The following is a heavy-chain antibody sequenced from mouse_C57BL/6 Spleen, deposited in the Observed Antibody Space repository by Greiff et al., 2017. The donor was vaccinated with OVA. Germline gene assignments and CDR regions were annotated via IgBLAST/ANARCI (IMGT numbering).Heavy chain of an antibody. Sequence: QVHVKQSGTELVKPGASVKLSCKASGYTFTSYWMHWVKQRPGQGLEWIGNINPSNGGTNYNEKFKSKATLTVDKSSSTAYMQLSSLTSEDSAVYYCARRYGSSYWYFDVWGTGTTVTVSS. J-gene: IGHJ1*03. D-gene: IGHD1-1*01. V-gene: IGHV1-53*01. CDR3: ARRYGSSYWYFDV. CDR1: GYTFTSYW. CDR2: INPSNGGT.